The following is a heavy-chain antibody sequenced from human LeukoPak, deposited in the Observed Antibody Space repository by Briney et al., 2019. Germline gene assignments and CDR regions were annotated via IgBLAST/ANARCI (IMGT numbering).Heavy chain of an antibody. D-gene: IGHD2-21*01. CDR1: AFTFSSYS. CDR2: INSDGSST. J-gene: IGHJ6*02. V-gene: IGHV3-74*01. Sequence: GSLRLSCAASAFTFSSYSMNWVRQAPRKGLEWVSRINSDGSSTSYADSVKGRFTISRDNAKNTLYLQMNSLRAEDTAVYYCARFGEISPAPYGVDVWGQGTTVTVSS. CDR3: ARFGEISPAPYGVDV.